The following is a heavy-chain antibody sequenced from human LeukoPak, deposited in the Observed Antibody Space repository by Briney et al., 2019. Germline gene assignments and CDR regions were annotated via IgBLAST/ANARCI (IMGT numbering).Heavy chain of an antibody. CDR2: ISGSGGST. CDR3: AKPVQLWSMVFLFDL. D-gene: IGHD5-18*01. V-gene: IGHV3-23*01. CDR1: GFTFSSYA. Sequence: PGESLRLSCAASGFTFSSYAMSWVRQAPGKGLEWVSAISGSGGSTYYADSVKGRFTISRDNSKNTLYLQMNSLRAEDTAVYYCAKPVQLWSMVFLFDLWGRGTLVTVSS. J-gene: IGHJ2*01.